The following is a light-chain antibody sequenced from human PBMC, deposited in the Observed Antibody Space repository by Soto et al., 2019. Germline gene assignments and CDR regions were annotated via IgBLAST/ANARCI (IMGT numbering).Light chain of an antibody. CDR2: DAS. CDR1: QSVSSY. J-gene: IGKJ3*01. CDR3: QQRSNWPPFT. V-gene: IGKV3-11*01. Sequence: EIVLTQSPATLSLSPGERATLSCRASQSVSSYLAWYHQKPGQAPRLLIYDASNRATGIPARFSGSGSGTDFTLTIISLEPEDFAVYYCQQRSNWPPFTFGPGTKVDIK.